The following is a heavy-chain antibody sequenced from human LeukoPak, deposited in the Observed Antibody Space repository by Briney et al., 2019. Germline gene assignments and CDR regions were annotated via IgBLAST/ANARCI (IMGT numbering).Heavy chain of an antibody. D-gene: IGHD2-2*01. CDR1: GGSFSGYY. Sequence: SETLSLTCAVYGGSFSGYYWSWIRQPPGKGLEWIGEINHSGSTNYNPSLKSRVTISVDTSKNQFSLKLSSVTAADTAVYYCARSRGIVVVPAARWFDPWGQGTLVTVSS. CDR3: ARSRGIVVVPAARWFDP. CDR2: INHSGST. J-gene: IGHJ5*02. V-gene: IGHV4-34*01.